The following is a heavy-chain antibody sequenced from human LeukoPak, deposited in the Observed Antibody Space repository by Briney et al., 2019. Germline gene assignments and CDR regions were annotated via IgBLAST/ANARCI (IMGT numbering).Heavy chain of an antibody. D-gene: IGHD3-3*01. V-gene: IGHV4-39*02. J-gene: IGHJ6*03. CDR1: GGSISSSRYY. Sequence: SETLSLTCTVSGGSISSSRYYWGWIRQPPGKGLEWRGSFCYSGNTHYHPPLKRRITISVDTYKNHFYLKLSSVTAADTPVYYCARRVDTYYDFWSCYYYYMDVWGKGTTVTVSS. CDR3: ARRVDTYYDFWSCYYYYMDV. CDR2: FCYSGNT.